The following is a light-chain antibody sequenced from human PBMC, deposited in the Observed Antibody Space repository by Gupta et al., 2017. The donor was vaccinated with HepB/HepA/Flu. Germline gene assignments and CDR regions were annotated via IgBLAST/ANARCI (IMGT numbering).Light chain of an antibody. V-gene: IGLV2-14*03. CDR3: SSYTSTITVV. Sequence: QSALTQPASVSGSPGQSITISCTGTSSDVGTYNSVSWYQQHPGKAPKLMIFDVSNRPSGVSDRSSGSKSGNTASLTISGLQAEDEADYYCSSYTSTITVVFGGGTRLTVL. CDR1: SSDVGTYNS. CDR2: DVS. J-gene: IGLJ2*01.